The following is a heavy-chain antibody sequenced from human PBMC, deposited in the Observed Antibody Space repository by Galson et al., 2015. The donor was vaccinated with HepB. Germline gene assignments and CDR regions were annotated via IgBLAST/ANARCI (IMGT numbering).Heavy chain of an antibody. Sequence: SLRLSCAATGSTFSTYAMSWVRQAPGKGLEWVSSLSGAGVNTYSAGSVRSRFIISRDNSKNTLYLQMNSLSAEDTAVYYCAKCVSEHQLIFPRWYFDSWGQGVQVTVSS. V-gene: IGHV3-23*01. CDR2: LSGAGVNT. CDR1: GSTFSTYA. CDR3: AKCVSEHQLIFPRWYFDS. D-gene: IGHD6-13*01. J-gene: IGHJ4*02.